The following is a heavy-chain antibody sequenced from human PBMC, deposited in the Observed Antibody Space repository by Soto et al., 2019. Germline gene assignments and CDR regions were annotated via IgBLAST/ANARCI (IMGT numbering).Heavy chain of an antibody. V-gene: IGHV3-33*01. J-gene: IGHJ2*01. CDR1: GFTFNRYG. CDR3: ARGWERSSDTFDL. Sequence: QVQLVESGGGVVQPGGSLRLSCAASGFTFNRYGMHWVRQAPGKGLEWVAVIWYDGSNKYYADSVKGRFTISRDDSKNTLYLQMSSLRAEDTAVFYCARGWERSSDTFDLWGRGTLVTVSS. D-gene: IGHD1-1*01. CDR2: IWYDGSNK.